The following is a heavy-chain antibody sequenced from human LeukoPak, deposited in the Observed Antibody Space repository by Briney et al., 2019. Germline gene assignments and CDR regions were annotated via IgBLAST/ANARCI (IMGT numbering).Heavy chain of an antibody. CDR3: ARGCSGGSCYSSDY. CDR2: INTNTGNP. Sequence: ASVKVSCKASGYTFTSYAMYWVRQAPGQGLEWMGWINTNTGNPTYAQGFTGRFVFSLDTSVNTAYPQISSLKAEDTAVYYCARGCSGGSCYSSDYWGQGTLVTVSS. J-gene: IGHJ4*02. D-gene: IGHD2-15*01. V-gene: IGHV7-4-1*02. CDR1: GYTFTSYA.